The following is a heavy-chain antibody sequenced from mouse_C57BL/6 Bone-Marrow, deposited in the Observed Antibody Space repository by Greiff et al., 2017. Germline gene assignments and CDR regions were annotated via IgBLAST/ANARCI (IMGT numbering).Heavy chain of an antibody. J-gene: IGHJ4*01. CDR3: ASSDYYGSSYYAMDY. V-gene: IGHV1-55*01. Sequence: QVQLQQPGAELVKPGASVKMSCKASGYTFTSYWITWVKQRPGQGLEWIGDIYPGSGSTNYNEKFKSKATLTVDTSSSTAYMKLSSLTSEDSAVYYCASSDYYGSSYYAMDYWGQGTSVTVSS. CDR1: GYTFTSYW. CDR2: IYPGSGST. D-gene: IGHD1-1*01.